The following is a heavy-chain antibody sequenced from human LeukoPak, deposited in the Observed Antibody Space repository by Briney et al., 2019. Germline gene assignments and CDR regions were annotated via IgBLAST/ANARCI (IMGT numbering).Heavy chain of an antibody. CDR1: GDSISSSKKY. CDR3: ARQTGSGLFILP. CDR2: IYYSGNT. D-gene: IGHD3/OR15-3a*01. Sequence: SETLSLTCTVSGDSISSSKKYWGWVRQPPGKGLEWIGSIYYSGNTYYNPSLKSQVSISIDTSKNQFSLKLTSVTAADTAVYYCARQTGSGLFILPGGQGTLVTVSS. V-gene: IGHV4-39*01. J-gene: IGHJ4*02.